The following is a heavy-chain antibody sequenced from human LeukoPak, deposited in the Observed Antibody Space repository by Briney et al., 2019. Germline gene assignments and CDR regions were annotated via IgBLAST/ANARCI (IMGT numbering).Heavy chain of an antibody. CDR3: ARDSIRQQLYYFDY. V-gene: IGHV3-30*02. J-gene: IGHJ4*02. CDR2: IRYDGSNK. D-gene: IGHD6-13*01. CDR1: GFTFSSYG. Sequence: GGSLRLSCPASGFTFSSYGMHWVRQAQGKGLEWVAFIRYDGSNKYYADSVKGRFTISRDNSKNTLYLQMNSLRPEDTAVYYCARDSIRQQLYYFDYWGQGALVTVSS.